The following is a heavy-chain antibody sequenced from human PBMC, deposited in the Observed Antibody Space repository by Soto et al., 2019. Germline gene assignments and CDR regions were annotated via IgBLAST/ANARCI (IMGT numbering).Heavy chain of an antibody. CDR1: GFTFSNYA. CDR3: AKGWSSTAWDSHYFYS. CDR2: VSGSGGAA. Sequence: EVQLLESGGGLVQPGGSLRLSCAASGFTFSNYAMRWVRQAPGKGLEWVAAVSGSGGAAYYADSVKGRFTISRDNAKNTRSLAMNSLRADDSAAYYCAKGWSSTAWDSHYFYSWGQGIRVTVSS. V-gene: IGHV3-23*01. D-gene: IGHD3-3*01. J-gene: IGHJ4*02.